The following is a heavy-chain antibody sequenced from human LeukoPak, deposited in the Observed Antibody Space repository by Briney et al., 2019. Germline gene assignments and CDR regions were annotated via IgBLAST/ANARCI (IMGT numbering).Heavy chain of an antibody. CDR3: ARNGYSSGYLVDY. CDR1: GGSISSNNYY. Sequence: PSETLSLTCTISGGSISSNNYYWGWIRQPPGKGLEWIGSINYSGSFYYNPSLQSRGTISVETSKNQVSLKVNSVTAADTAVYYCARNGYSSGYLVDYWGQGTLVTVSS. CDR2: INYSGSF. V-gene: IGHV4-39*01. D-gene: IGHD3-22*01. J-gene: IGHJ4*02.